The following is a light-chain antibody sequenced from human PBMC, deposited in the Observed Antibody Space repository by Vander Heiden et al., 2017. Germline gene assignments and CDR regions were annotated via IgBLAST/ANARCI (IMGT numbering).Light chain of an antibody. V-gene: IGKV3-11*01. CDR3: QQRSNWPPLT. CDR1: QSVSSNY. CDR2: DAS. Sequence: DIVLTQSPATLSLSPGERATLSCRPSQSVSSNYLSWYQQKPGQAPRLLIYDASNRATGIPARFSGSGSGTDYTLTISSLEPEDFAVYYCQQRSNWPPLTFGGGTKVEIK. J-gene: IGKJ4*01.